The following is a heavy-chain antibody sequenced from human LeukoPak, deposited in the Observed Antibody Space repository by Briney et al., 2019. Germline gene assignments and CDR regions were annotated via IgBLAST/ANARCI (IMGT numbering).Heavy chain of an antibody. CDR3: ARGPTPNYGDYPLDAFDI. CDR1: GGSFSGYY. J-gene: IGHJ3*02. D-gene: IGHD4-17*01. Sequence: PSETLSLTCAVYGGSFSGYYWSWIRQPPGKGLEWIGEINHSGSTNYNPSLKSRVTISVDTSKNQFSLKLSSVTAADTAVYYCARGPTPNYGDYPLDAFDIWGQGTMVTVSS. V-gene: IGHV4-34*01. CDR2: INHSGST.